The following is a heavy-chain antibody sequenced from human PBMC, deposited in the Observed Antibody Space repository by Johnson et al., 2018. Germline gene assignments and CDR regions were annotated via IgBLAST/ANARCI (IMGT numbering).Heavy chain of an antibody. J-gene: IGHJ3*01. Sequence: QVQLVQSGGGVVQPGRSLRLSCAASGFIFSTYGMNWVRQAPDKGLEWVALIWNDGSKQYYADSVKGRFTIYRDNSKSTFYLQMDSLRVEDTAVYYCAREDWNYGRGTLDMWGQGTMVAVSS. CDR1: GFIFSTYG. V-gene: IGHV3-33*01. D-gene: IGHD1-7*01. CDR2: IWNDGSKQ. CDR3: AREDWNYGRGTLDM.